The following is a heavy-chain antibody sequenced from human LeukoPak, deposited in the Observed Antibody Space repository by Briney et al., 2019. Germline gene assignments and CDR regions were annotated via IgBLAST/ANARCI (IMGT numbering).Heavy chain of an antibody. V-gene: IGHV3-21*01. J-gene: IGHJ6*04. CDR1: GFTFSSYS. CDR2: ISSSSSYI. CDR3: ARDCSSTSCYASYYYGMDV. D-gene: IGHD2-2*01. Sequence: GGSLRLSCVASGFTFSSYSMNWVRQAPGKGLEWVSSISSSSSYIYYADSVKGRFTISRDNAKNSLYLQMNSLRAEDTAVYYCARDCSSTSCYASYYYGMDVWGKGTTVTVSS.